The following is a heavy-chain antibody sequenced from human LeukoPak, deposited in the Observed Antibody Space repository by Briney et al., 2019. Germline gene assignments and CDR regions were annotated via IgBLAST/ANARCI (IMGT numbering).Heavy chain of an antibody. CDR3: AKDLGIALLDAFDI. Sequence: GGSLRLSCAASGFTFSSYAMNWVRQAPGKGLEWVSSISSSSSYIYYADSVKGRFTISRDNSKNTLYLQMNSLRAEDTAVYYCAKDLGIALLDAFDIWGQGTMVTVSS. V-gene: IGHV3-21*01. CDR2: ISSSSSYI. CDR1: GFTFSSYA. J-gene: IGHJ3*02. D-gene: IGHD2-21*01.